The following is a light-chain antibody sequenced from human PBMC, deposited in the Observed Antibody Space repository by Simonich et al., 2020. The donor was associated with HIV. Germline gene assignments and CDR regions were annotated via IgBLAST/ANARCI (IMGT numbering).Light chain of an antibody. V-gene: IGKV1-5*03. CDR1: QSISSW. J-gene: IGKJ1*01. Sequence: DIQLTQSPSFLSASVGDRVTITCRASQSISSWLAWYQQKPGKAPKLLIYKASSLESGVPSRFSGSGSGTEFTLTISSLQPDDFATYYCQQYNSYPLTFGQGTKVEIK. CDR3: QQYNSYPLT. CDR2: KAS.